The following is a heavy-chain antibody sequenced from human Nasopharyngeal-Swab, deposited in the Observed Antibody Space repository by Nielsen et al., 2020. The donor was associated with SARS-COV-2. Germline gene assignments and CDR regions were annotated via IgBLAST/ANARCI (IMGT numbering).Heavy chain of an antibody. V-gene: IGHV3-21*01. CDR2: ISTSSSYL. D-gene: IGHD5-12*01. Sequence: GGSLRLSCAASGFILGSNSMNWVRQAPGKGLEWVSSISTSSSYLYYADSVKGRFTISRDNPENSLYLQMNSLRAEDTAVYYCARGRGGGYDPWGYYYYDMDVWGQGTTVTVSS. CDR3: ARGRGGGYDPWGYYYYDMDV. CDR1: GFILGSNS. J-gene: IGHJ6*02.